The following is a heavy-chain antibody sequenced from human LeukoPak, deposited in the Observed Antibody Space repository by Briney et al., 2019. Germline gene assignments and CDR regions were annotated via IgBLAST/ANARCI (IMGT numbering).Heavy chain of an antibody. Sequence: SQTLSLTCAISGDSVSSNSAAWNWIRQSPSRGLEWLGRTYYRSKWYNNYGLSVKSRISINPDTSKNQSSLHLNSVTPEDTAVYYCALDAGNSLDAFDIWGPGTMVTVSS. D-gene: IGHD1-26*01. V-gene: IGHV6-1*01. J-gene: IGHJ3*02. CDR2: TYYRSKWYN. CDR1: GDSVSSNSAA. CDR3: ALDAGNSLDAFDI.